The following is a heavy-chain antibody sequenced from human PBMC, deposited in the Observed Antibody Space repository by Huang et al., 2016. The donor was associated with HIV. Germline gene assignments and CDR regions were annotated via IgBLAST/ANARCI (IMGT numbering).Heavy chain of an antibody. CDR1: GFTFSSYA. CDR2: ISGSGVST. J-gene: IGHJ4*02. Sequence: VQLLESGGGLVQPGGSRRLSCAASGFTFSSYAMSWVRQAPGKGLECVSTISGSGVSTYHADSVKGRFTTSRDNSENMLYLQMHTLRAEDTAVYYCAKGEFVGESYFDQWGQGTLVTVSS. V-gene: IGHV3-23*01. D-gene: IGHD3-10*01. CDR3: AKGEFVGESYFDQ.